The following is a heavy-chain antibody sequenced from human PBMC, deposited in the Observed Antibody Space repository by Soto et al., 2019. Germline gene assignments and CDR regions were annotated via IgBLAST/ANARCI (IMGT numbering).Heavy chain of an antibody. Sequence: AGSLRLSCAASGFTVSSYAMSWVRQAPGKGLEWVSVISGTGDTTYSADSVKGRFTISRDNSMKTAFLQMNYLRAEDTALYYCAKGFCSYPKCSFDYWGQGTRVTVSS. CDR2: ISGTGDTT. CDR1: GFTVSSYA. CDR3: AKGFCSYPKCSFDY. D-gene: IGHD2-15*01. J-gene: IGHJ4*02. V-gene: IGHV3-23*01.